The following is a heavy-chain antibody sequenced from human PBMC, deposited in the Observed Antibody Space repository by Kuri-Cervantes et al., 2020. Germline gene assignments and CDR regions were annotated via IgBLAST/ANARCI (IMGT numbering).Heavy chain of an antibody. CDR2: IYYSGST. CDR3: ARASGDDYGDHQPPYNWFDP. Sequence: SETLSLTCTVSGGSVRSRSYYWSWIRQPPGKGLEWIGYIYYSGSTNYNPSLKSRVTISVDTSKTQFSLKLSSVTAPDTAVYYCARASGDDYGDHQPPYNWFDPWGQGTLVTVSS. J-gene: IGHJ5*02. CDR1: GGSVRSRSYY. D-gene: IGHD4-17*01. V-gene: IGHV4-61*01.